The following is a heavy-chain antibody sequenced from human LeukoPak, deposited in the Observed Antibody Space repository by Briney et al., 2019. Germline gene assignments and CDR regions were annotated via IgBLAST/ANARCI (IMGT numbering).Heavy chain of an antibody. D-gene: IGHD4-17*01. J-gene: IGHJ5*02. CDR3: ARDLGTYGDYP. Sequence: PGGSLRLSCAASGFTFSSYSMNWVRQAPGKGLEWVSYISSSSSTICYADSVKGRFTISRDNAKNSLYLQMNSLRAEDTAVYYCARDLGTYGDYPWGQGTLVTVSS. V-gene: IGHV3-48*01. CDR2: ISSSSSTI. CDR1: GFTFSSYS.